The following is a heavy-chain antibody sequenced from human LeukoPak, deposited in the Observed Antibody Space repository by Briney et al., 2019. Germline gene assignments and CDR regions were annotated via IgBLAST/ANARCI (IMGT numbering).Heavy chain of an antibody. J-gene: IGHJ4*02. CDR3: ARDPYLWFGDSYFFDY. D-gene: IGHD3-10*01. CDR1: GFTFSNYA. V-gene: IGHV3-23*01. CDR2: ISGSGDST. Sequence: GGSLRLSCAASGFTFSNYAMGWVRQAPGKGLEWVSAISGSGDSTYYADSVKGRFAISRDNSKNTLYLQVSSLRAEDTAVYYCARDPYLWFGDSYFFDYWGQGTLVTVSS.